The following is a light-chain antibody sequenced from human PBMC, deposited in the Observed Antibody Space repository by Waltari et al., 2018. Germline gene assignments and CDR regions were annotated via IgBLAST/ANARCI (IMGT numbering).Light chain of an antibody. CDR3: QQYSNWPLT. CDR1: QSVNNK. Sequence: EIVMTQSPATLSVSPGGRVTLSCRASQSVNNKFAWYQQKPGQAPRLLIYAASTRATGIPTSFSGSGSGTEFTITISSLQSEDFAVYYCQQYSNWPLTFGGGTKVEIK. V-gene: IGKV3-15*01. J-gene: IGKJ4*01. CDR2: AAS.